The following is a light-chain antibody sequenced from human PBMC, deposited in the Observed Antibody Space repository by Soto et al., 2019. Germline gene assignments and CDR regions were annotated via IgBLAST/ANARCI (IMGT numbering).Light chain of an antibody. CDR1: SGDIGTYNY. V-gene: IGLV2-14*01. Sequence: QSVLTQPASVSGSPGQSITISCTGTSGDIGTYNYVSRYQQFPGKAPKLLISEVTNRPSGVSARFSGSKSDNTASLTTSGLQAEDEADYYCSSFTTTSTPVVFGGGTKLTVL. J-gene: IGLJ2*01. CDR2: EVT. CDR3: SSFTTTSTPVV.